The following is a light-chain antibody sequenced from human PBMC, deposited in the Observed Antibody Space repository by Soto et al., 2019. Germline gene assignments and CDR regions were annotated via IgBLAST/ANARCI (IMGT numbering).Light chain of an antibody. CDR3: QQYHSYSGT. Sequence: DIQMTQSPSTLSASVGDRVTITCRASQTIDSWLAWYQQRPGKPPNLLIYKASTLASGVPSRFSGSGSGTEFTLTINSLQPDDFATEYCQQYHSYSGTFGRGTKVDIK. CDR2: KAS. CDR1: QTIDSW. J-gene: IGKJ4*02. V-gene: IGKV1-5*03.